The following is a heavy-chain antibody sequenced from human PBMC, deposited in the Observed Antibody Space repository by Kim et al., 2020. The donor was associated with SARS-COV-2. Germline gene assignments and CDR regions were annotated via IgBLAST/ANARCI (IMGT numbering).Heavy chain of an antibody. V-gene: IGHV1-2*06. CDR2: INPNSGGT. J-gene: IGHJ6*02. CDR3: ARGDCSSTSCYTSYYYYGMDV. Sequence: ASVKVSCKASGYTLTGYYMHWVRQAPGQGLEWMGRINPNSGGTNYAQKFQGRVTMTRDTSISTAYMELSRLRSDDTAVYYCARGDCSSTSCYTSYYYYGMDVWGQGTTVTVSS. D-gene: IGHD2-2*02. CDR1: GYTLTGYY.